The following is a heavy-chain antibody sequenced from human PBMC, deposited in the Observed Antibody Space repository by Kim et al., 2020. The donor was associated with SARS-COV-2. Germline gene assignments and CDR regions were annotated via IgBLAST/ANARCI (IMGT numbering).Heavy chain of an antibody. CDR1: GGSFSGYY. J-gene: IGHJ6*03. CDR3: ARGSERAAAIPHKIESPYYYMDV. Sequence: SETLSLTCAVYGGSFSGYYWSWIRQPPGKGLEWIGEINHSGSTNYNPSLKSRVTISVDTSKNQFSLKLSSVTAADTAVYYCARGSERAAAIPHKIESPYYYMDVWGKGTTVTVSS. D-gene: IGHD2-2*02. CDR2: INHSGST. V-gene: IGHV4-34*01.